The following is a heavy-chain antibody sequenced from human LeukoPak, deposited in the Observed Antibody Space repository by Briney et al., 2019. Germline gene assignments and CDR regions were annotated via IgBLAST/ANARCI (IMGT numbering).Heavy chain of an antibody. V-gene: IGHV4-39*02. J-gene: IGHJ3*02. CDR1: SGSITSNNYY. CDR2: IYYSGNT. D-gene: IGHD3-22*01. CDR3: AREPGRYYDSSGYYSKLNDAFDI. Sequence: SETLSLTCTVSSGSITSNNYYWGWLRQPPGKGLEWIGSIYYSGNTYYNPSLKTRLTMSVDTSKNQFSLKLSSVTAADTAVYYCAREPGRYYDSSGYYSKLNDAFDIWGQGTMVTVSS.